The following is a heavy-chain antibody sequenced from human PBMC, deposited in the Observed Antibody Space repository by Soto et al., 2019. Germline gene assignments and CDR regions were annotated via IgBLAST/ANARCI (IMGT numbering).Heavy chain of an antibody. J-gene: IGHJ3*02. V-gene: IGHV4-4*02. D-gene: IGHD2-21*02. CDR2: IYHSGSA. Sequence: QVQLQESGPGLVKPSGTLSLTCAVSGGSVSSSNWWSWVRQSPGKGLEWMGEIYHSGSAHYNPSLKSPTTISLGKSKNQFSLRLTSVTAADTAVYYCARVPGVVVSADDAFDIWGPGTRVIVSA. CDR1: GGSVSSSNW. CDR3: ARVPGVVVSADDAFDI.